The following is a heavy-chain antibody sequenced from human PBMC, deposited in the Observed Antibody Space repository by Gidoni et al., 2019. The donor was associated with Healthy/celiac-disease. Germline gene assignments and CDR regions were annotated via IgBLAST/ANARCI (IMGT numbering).Heavy chain of an antibody. CDR3: ARDRPDYDFWSGYPADSNDAFDI. CDR2: ISSSSSTI. CDR1: GFPFSSYS. Sequence: EVQLVESGGGLVQPGGSLRLSCAASGFPFSSYSMNWVRQAPGKGLEWVSYISSSSSTIYYADSVKGRFTISRDNAKNSLYLQMNSLRDEDTAVYYCARDRPDYDFWSGYPADSNDAFDIWGQGTMVTVSS. D-gene: IGHD3-3*01. V-gene: IGHV3-48*02. J-gene: IGHJ3*02.